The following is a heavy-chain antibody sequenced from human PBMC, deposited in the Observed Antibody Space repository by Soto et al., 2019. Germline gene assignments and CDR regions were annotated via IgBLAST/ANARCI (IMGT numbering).Heavy chain of an antibody. CDR1: GFTFSSYG. CDR2: ISYDGSNK. CDR3: ATNTDDSSGYYPFDY. V-gene: IGHV3-30*03. Sequence: QVQLVESGGGVVQPGRSLRLSCAASGFTFSSYGMHWVRQAPGKGLEWVAVISYDGSNKYYADSVKGRFTISRDNSKNTLYLQRNSLRAEDTAVYYCATNTDDSSGYYPFDYWGQGTLVTVSS. D-gene: IGHD3-22*01. J-gene: IGHJ4*02.